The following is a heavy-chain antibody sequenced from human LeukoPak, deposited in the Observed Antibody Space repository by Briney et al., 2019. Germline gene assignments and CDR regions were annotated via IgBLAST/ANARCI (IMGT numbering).Heavy chain of an antibody. V-gene: IGHV3-30*03. CDR1: GFRFNSHH. Sequence: PGGSLRLPCAVSGFRFNSHHMHWVRQAPNKGLEWVAVAPHDRSSPSHAASVNGRFTISRDNSKDTLFLHMDSLRVDDTAIYYCARQSLGAPGLDHWGQGVLVTVSS. D-gene: IGHD1-26*01. J-gene: IGHJ4*02. CDR3: ARQSLGAPGLDH. CDR2: APHDRSSP.